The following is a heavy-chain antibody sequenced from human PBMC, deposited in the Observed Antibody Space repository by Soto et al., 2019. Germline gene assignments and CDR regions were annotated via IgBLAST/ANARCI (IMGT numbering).Heavy chain of an antibody. Sequence: PSVTLSLTCTVSGGSISTGGFYWNWIRQHPGKGLEWIGYFYYSGSTYYNPSLKSRVTISVNTSKNQFSLKLSSVTAADTAVYYCARSVFPWGQGTLVTSPQ. J-gene: IGHJ5*02. V-gene: IGHV4-31*03. CDR2: FYYSGST. CDR3: ARSVFP. CDR1: GGSISTGGFY.